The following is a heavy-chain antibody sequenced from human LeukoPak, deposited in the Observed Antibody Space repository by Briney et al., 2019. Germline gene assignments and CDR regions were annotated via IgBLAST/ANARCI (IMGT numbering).Heavy chain of an antibody. CDR1: GFTFSSYA. V-gene: IGHV3-30-3*01. CDR2: ISYDGSNK. CDR3: ARQGEGYFDY. Sequence: PWGSLRLSCAASGFTFSSYAMHWVRQAPGKGLEWVAVISYDGSNKYYADSVKGRFTISRDNSKNTLYLQMNSLRAEDTAVYYCARQGEGYFDYWGQGTLVTVSS. J-gene: IGHJ4*02.